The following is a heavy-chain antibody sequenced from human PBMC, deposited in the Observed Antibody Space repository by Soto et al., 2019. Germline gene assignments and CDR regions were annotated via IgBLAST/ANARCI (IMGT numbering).Heavy chain of an antibody. J-gene: IGHJ4*02. CDR2: IYYSGST. CDR3: ARDRRYGDHRVPFDY. D-gene: IGHD4-17*01. V-gene: IGHV4-31*03. CDR1: GGSISSGGYY. Sequence: QVQLQESGPGLVKPSQTLSLTCTVSGGSISSGGYYWSWIRQHPGKGLEWIGYIYYSGSTYYNPSLKSRVTISVDTSKNQFSLKLRSVTAADTAVYYCARDRRYGDHRVPFDYWGQGTLVTVSS.